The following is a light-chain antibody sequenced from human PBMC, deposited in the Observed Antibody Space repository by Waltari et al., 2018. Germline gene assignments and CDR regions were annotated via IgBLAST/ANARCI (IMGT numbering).Light chain of an antibody. CDR1: SSYIVNHY. J-gene: IGLJ7*01. Sequence: QSMLTHPLSVSAALGQGVDISCSLRSSYIVNHYFSLYRQFPATAPKLPIYENTERPSGIPGRFSGSKSGTSATLDITGRQAGDEADYYCGTWDSSLSGAVFGGGTHLTVL. CDR2: ENT. V-gene: IGLV1-51*02. CDR3: GTWDSSLSGAV.